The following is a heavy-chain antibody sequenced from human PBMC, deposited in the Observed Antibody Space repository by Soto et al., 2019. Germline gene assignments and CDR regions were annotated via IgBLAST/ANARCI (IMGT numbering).Heavy chain of an antibody. Sequence: QITLKESGPTLVKPTQTLTLTCTFSGFSLSTSGVGVGWIRQPPGKALEWLALIYWDDDKRYSPSLKSRLTITKDTSKNQVVVTRTSMDPVDTATYYCAHVPTYYYGSGSLHFDYWGQGTLVTVSS. CDR1: GFSLSTSGVG. CDR3: AHVPTYYYGSGSLHFDY. D-gene: IGHD3-10*01. CDR2: IYWDDDK. V-gene: IGHV2-5*02. J-gene: IGHJ4*02.